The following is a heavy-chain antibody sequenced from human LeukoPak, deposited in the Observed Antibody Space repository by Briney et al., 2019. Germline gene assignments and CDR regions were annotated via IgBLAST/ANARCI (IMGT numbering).Heavy chain of an antibody. D-gene: IGHD5-18*01. J-gene: IGHJ4*02. Sequence: GGSLRLSCVASGFTFSSYAMSWVRQAPGKGLEWVSAISGSTSSTYYADSVKGRFTISRDNSKNTLYLQMNSLRAEDTAVYYCATATTAMVPFDYWGQGTLVTVSS. CDR2: ISGSTSST. CDR3: ATATTAMVPFDY. V-gene: IGHV3-23*01. CDR1: GFTFSSYA.